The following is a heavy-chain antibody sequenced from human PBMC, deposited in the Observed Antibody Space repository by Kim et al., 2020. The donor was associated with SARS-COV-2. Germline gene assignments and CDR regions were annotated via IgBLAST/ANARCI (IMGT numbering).Heavy chain of an antibody. CDR1: GGTFSSYA. Sequence: SVKVSCKASGGTFSSYAISWVRQAPGQGLEWMGGIIPIFGTANYAQKFQGRVTITADESTSTAYMELSSLRSEDTAVYYCARAPPPDSVVVTAIRFDYWGQGTLVTVSS. D-gene: IGHD2-21*02. CDR2: IIPIFGTA. V-gene: IGHV1-69*13. J-gene: IGHJ4*02. CDR3: ARAPPPDSVVVTAIRFDY.